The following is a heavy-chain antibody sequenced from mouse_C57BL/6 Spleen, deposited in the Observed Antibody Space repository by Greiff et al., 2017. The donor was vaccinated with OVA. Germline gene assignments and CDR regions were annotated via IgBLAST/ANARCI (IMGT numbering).Heavy chain of an antibody. CDR3: ANKGPFAMDY. V-gene: IGHV2-4*01. Sequence: VQLQQSGPGLVQPSQSLSITCTVSGFSLTSYGVHWVRQPPGKGLEWLGVIWSGGSTDYNAAFISKLSISKDNSKSQVFFKMNSLQADDTAIYYCANKGPFAMDYWGQGTSVTVSS. CDR2: IWSGGST. CDR1: GFSLTSYG. J-gene: IGHJ4*01.